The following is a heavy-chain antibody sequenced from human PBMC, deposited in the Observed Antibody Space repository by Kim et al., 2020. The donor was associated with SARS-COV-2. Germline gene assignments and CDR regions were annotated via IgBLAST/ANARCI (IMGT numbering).Heavy chain of an antibody. CDR3: ARGGIAAAGTKLHLDY. CDR1: GYTFSSYY. J-gene: IGHJ4*02. Sequence: ASVKVSCKASGYTFSSYYMHWVRQAPGQGLEWMGILTPSGGSTSYAQKFQGRVTMARDTSTSTVYMELSSLRSEDTAVYYCARGGIAAAGTKLHLDYWGQGTLVTVSS. CDR2: LTPSGGST. D-gene: IGHD6-13*01. V-gene: IGHV1-46*01.